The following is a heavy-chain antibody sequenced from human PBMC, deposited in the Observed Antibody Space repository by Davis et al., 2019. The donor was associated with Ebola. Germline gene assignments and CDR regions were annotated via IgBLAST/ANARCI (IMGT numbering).Heavy chain of an antibody. D-gene: IGHD3-22*01. J-gene: IGHJ3*02. CDR3: AREGGRNYDSSGYVFDI. CDR1: GYRFTSYY. Sequence: ASVKVSCKASGYRFTSYYMHWVRQAPGQGLEWMGIINPITGGTSYAQNFQVRVNMTRDTSTSTVYMELSSLRSEDTAVYYCAREGGRNYDSSGYVFDIWGQGTMVKVSS. V-gene: IGHV1-46*01. CDR2: INPITGGT.